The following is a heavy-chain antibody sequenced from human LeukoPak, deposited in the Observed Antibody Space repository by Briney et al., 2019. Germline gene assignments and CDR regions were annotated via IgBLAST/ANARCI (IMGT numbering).Heavy chain of an antibody. D-gene: IGHD3-10*01. CDR3: TRHFAGGAIDH. Sequence: GESLKISCQGSGYSFSSIWIGWLRQMPGKGLEWMGVIYPGDSDTRHSPSFQGQVTMSADKSISTAYLQWSSLQASDTAIYYCTRHFAGGAIDHWGQGTPVTVSS. J-gene: IGHJ4*02. CDR1: GYSFSSIW. V-gene: IGHV5-51*01. CDR2: IYPGDSDT.